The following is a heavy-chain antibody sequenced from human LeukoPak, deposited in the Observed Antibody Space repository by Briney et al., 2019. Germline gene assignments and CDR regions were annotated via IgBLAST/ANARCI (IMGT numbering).Heavy chain of an antibody. J-gene: IGHJ3*02. CDR3: ARDPPTCDAFDI. CDR1: GGSFSGYY. Sequence: PSETLSLTCAVYGGSFSGYYWSWIRQPPGKGLEWIGEINHSGSTNYNPSLKSRVTISVDTSKNQFSLKLSSVTAADTAVYYCARDPPTCDAFDIWGQGTMVTVSS. V-gene: IGHV4-34*01. CDR2: INHSGST.